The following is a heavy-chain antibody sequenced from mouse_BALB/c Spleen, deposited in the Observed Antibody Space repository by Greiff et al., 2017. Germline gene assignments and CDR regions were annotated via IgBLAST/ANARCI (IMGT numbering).Heavy chain of an antibody. CDR1: GYTFTSYW. V-gene: IGHV1S81*02. Sequence: QVQLQQPGAELVKPGASVKLSCKASGYTFTSYWMHWVKQRPGQGLEWIGEINPSNGRTNYNEKFKSKATLTVDKSSSTAYMQLSSLTSEDSAVYYWARWGYGNYGGFAYWGQGTLVTVSA. D-gene: IGHD2-10*02. CDR3: ARWGYGNYGGFAY. CDR2: INPSNGRT. J-gene: IGHJ3*01.